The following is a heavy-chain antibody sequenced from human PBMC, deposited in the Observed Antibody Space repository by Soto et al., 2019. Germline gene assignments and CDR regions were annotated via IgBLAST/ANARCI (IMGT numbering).Heavy chain of an antibody. Sequence: GGSLRLSCAASGFTFSSYGMHWVRQAPGKGLEWVAVISYDGSNKYYADSVKGRFTISRDNSKNTLYLQMNSLRAEDTAVYYCAKDQQSGYSYGSFFDYWGQGTLVTISS. V-gene: IGHV3-30*18. CDR3: AKDQQSGYSYGSFFDY. J-gene: IGHJ4*02. CDR2: ISYDGSNK. CDR1: GFTFSSYG. D-gene: IGHD5-18*01.